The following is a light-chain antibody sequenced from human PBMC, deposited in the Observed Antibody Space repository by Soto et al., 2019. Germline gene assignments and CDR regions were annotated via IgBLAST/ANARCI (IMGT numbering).Light chain of an antibody. CDR3: QQYNNWPPSWT. V-gene: IGKV3-15*01. J-gene: IGKJ1*01. Sequence: IVMPQSPATLSVSPGERATLSCRASQRVSSNLAWYQQKPGQAPRLLIYDTSTRATGIPARFSGSGSGTEFTLTISSLQSEDLAVYYCQQYNNWPPSWTFGQGTKVDI. CDR2: DTS. CDR1: QRVSSN.